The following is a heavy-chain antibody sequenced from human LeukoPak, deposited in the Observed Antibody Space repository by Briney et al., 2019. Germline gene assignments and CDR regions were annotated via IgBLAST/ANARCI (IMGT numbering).Heavy chain of an antibody. V-gene: IGHV3-48*03. CDR3: ARSHDSRGYFFYFDF. CDR1: GFNFRNYE. J-gene: IGHJ4*02. CDR2: ISITGHTT. Sequence: PGGSLRLSCAASGFNFRNYEMNWVRQAPGKGLEWIEYISITGHTTYYADSVRGRFTISRDNARNSVDLQMVSLRAEDTAVYFCARSHDSRGYFFYFDFWGQGTLVTVSS. D-gene: IGHD3-22*01.